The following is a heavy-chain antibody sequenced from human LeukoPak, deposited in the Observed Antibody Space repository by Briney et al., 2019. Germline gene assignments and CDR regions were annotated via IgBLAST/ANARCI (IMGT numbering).Heavy chain of an antibody. J-gene: IGHJ4*02. Sequence: SQTLSLTCAVSGDSVSSNSAAWNWIRQSPSRGLEWLGRTYYRSKWYSDYAVSVKSRIIINTDTSKNQLSLQLNSVTPEDTAVYYCARDVSRKFDCWGQGTLVTVSS. V-gene: IGHV6-1*01. CDR2: TYYRSKWYS. CDR3: ARDVSRKFDC. CDR1: GDSVSSNSAA. D-gene: IGHD1-14*01.